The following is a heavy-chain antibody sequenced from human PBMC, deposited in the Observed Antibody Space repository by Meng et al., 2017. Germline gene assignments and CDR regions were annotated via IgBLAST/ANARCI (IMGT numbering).Heavy chain of an antibody. V-gene: IGHV3-7*01. D-gene: IGHD3-22*01. J-gene: IGHJ4*02. Sequence: GESLKISCAASGFTFSSYWMSWVRQAPGKGLEWVANIKQDGSEKYYVDSVKGRFTISRDNAKNSLYLQMNSLRAEDTAVYYCARPCHYYDSSGYYYGYWVQGTLSPSPQ. CDR3: ARPCHYYDSSGYYYGY. CDR1: GFTFSSYW. CDR2: IKQDGSEK.